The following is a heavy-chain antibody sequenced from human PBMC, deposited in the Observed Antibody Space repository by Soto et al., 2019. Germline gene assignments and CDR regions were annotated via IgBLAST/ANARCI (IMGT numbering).Heavy chain of an antibody. CDR1: GYRFTTYW. J-gene: IGHJ6*02. CDR3: ARLKATNETFYGLDV. V-gene: IGHV5-51*01. Sequence: GESLKISCKASGYRFTTYWIGWVRQRPGKGLEWMGLIRPGDSDARYSPSFQGPVTISVDKSINTAYLQWSSLKASDTAMYYCARLKATNETFYGLDVWDQGIAVSL. CDR2: IRPGDSDA.